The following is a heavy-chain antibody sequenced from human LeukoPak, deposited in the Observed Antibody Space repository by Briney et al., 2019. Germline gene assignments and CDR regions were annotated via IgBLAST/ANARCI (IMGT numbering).Heavy chain of an antibody. V-gene: IGHV4-34*01. D-gene: IGHD3-3*01. Sequence: SETLSLTCAVYGGSFSGYYWSWIRQPPGKGLEWIGEINHSGSTNYNPSLKSRVTLSVDTPKNQFSLKLSSVTAADTAVYYCARGLRFWSGYFPSWFDPWGQGTLVTVSS. CDR3: ARGLRFWSGYFPSWFDP. CDR2: INHSGST. J-gene: IGHJ5*02. CDR1: GGSFSGYY.